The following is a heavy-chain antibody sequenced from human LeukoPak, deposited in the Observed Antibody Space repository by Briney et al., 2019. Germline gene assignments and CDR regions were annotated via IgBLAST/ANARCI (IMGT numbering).Heavy chain of an antibody. CDR3: ASSWYSDAFDI. CDR2: VSGRGSST. Sequence: GRSLRLSCAASGFTFSSHAMSWVRQAPGKGLEWVSAVSGRGSSTFYADSVKGRFTISRDNSKNTLYLQMNSLRAEDTAVYYCASSWYSDAFDIWGQGTMVTVSS. CDR1: GFTFSSHA. V-gene: IGHV3-23*01. D-gene: IGHD6-13*01. J-gene: IGHJ3*02.